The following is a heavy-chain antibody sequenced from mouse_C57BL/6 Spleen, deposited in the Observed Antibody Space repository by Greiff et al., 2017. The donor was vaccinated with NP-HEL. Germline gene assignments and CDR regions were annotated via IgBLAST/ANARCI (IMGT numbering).Heavy chain of an antibody. V-gene: IGHV1-50*01. CDR3: ARNYDSSYYAMDY. CDR2: IDPSDSYT. Sequence: VQLQQSGAELVKPGASVKLSCKASGYTFTSYWMQWVKQRPGQGLEWIGEIDPSDSYTNYNQKFKGKATLTVDTSSSTAYMQLSSLTSEDSAVYYCARNYDSSYYAMDYWGQGTSVTVSS. CDR1: GYTFTSYW. D-gene: IGHD1-1*01. J-gene: IGHJ4*01.